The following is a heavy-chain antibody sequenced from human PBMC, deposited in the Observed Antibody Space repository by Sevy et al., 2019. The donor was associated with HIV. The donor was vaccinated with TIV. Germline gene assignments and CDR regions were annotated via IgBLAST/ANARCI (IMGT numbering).Heavy chain of an antibody. CDR3: ATFDSMRLVDFDY. Sequence: ASVKVSCKASGYTFTGYYMHWVRQAPGQGLEWMGWINPNSGGTNYAQKFQGRVTMTRATSISTAYMELSRLRSDDTAVYYCATFDSMRLVDFDYWGQGTLVTVSS. J-gene: IGHJ4*02. CDR2: INPNSGGT. CDR1: GYTFTGYY. V-gene: IGHV1-2*02. D-gene: IGHD3-22*01.